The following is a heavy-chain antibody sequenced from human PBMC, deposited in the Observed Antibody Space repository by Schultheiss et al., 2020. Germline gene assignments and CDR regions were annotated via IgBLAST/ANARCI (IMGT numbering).Heavy chain of an antibody. CDR3: ARHDLTRKRVFDY. V-gene: IGHV4-39*01. CDR2: IYYSGST. Sequence: ETLSLTCAVSGGSISSSNWWSWIRQPPGKGLEWIGSIYYSGSTYYNPSLKSRVTISVDTSKNQFSLKLSSVTAADTAVYYCARHDLTRKRVFDYWGQGTLVTVSS. D-gene: IGHD1-14*01. CDR1: GGSISSSNW. J-gene: IGHJ4*02.